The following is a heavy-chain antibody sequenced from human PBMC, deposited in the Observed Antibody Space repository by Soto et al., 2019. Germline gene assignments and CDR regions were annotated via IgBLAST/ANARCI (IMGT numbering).Heavy chain of an antibody. CDR2: IKQDGSEK. Sequence: GGSLRLSCAASGFTFSSYWMSWVRQAPGKGLEWVANIKQDGSEKYYVDTVKGRFTISRQKAKNSLYLQINSLRAEDTAVYYCARIDYDILTGYYRGFDYWGQGTLVTVSS. V-gene: IGHV3-7*01. D-gene: IGHD3-9*01. CDR1: GFTFSSYW. CDR3: ARIDYDILTGYYRGFDY. J-gene: IGHJ4*02.